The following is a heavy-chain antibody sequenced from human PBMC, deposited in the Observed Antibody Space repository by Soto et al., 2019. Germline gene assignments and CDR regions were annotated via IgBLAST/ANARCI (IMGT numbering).Heavy chain of an antibody. CDR3: VRLTSRTTAASHGRSNWLVP. J-gene: IGHJ5*02. CDR1: GSSVTSSRCY. Sequence: KASEILALTCNVSGSSVTSSRCYWGWMRQPPGKELARIGDIHHTGATSYNPSLKSRLTIYVDTSTEQFSLKSISLTAADTATDYCVRLTSRTTAASHGRSNWLVPWGPGTMVTVSS. CDR2: IHHTGAT. V-gene: IGHV4-39*01. D-gene: IGHD2-21*02.